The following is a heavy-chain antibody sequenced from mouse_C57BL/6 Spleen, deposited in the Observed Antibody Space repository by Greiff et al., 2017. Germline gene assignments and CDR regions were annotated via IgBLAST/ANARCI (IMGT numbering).Heavy chain of an antibody. CDR1: GFTFTDYY. V-gene: IGHV7-3*01. J-gene: IGHJ1*03. Sequence: EVQLVESGGGLVQPGGSLSLSCAASGFTFTDYYMSWVRQPPGKALEWLGFIRNKANGYTTEYSASVKGRFTISRDNSQSILYLQMNALRAEDSATYYCASLLTGTDWYFDVWGTGTTVTVSS. D-gene: IGHD4-1*01. CDR2: IRNKANGYTT. CDR3: ASLLTGTDWYFDV.